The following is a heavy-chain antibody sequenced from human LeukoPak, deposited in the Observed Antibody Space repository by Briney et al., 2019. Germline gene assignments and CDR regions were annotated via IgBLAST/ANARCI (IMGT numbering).Heavy chain of an antibody. J-gene: IGHJ4*02. Sequence: SETLSLTCTVSGGSIGITNYYWGWIRQPPGKGLEWIGSSYYSGSTYYNPSLRSRVTISVDTSKNQFSLKLSSVTAADTAVYYCARCGRPDSDFDYWGQGTLVTVSS. D-gene: IGHD1-26*01. V-gene: IGHV4-39*07. CDR1: GGSIGITNYY. CDR3: ARCGRPDSDFDY. CDR2: SYYSGST.